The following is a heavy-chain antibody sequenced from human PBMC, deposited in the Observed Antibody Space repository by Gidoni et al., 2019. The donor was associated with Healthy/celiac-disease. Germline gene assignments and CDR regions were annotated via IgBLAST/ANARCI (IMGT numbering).Heavy chain of an antibody. CDR2: IIWNSGSI. D-gene: IGHD6-19*01. V-gene: IGHV3-9*01. CDR1: GFTFDDYA. Sequence: EVQLVESGGGLVQPGRSLRLSCAASGFTFDDYAMHWVRQAPGKGLEWVSGIIWNSGSIGYADSVKGRFTISRDNAKNSLYLQMNSLRAEDTALYYCAKDKGIAVSGGVGDWGQGTLVTVSS. J-gene: IGHJ4*02. CDR3: AKDKGIAVSGGVGD.